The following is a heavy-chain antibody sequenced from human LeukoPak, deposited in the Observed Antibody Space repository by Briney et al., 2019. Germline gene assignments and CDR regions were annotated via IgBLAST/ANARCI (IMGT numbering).Heavy chain of an antibody. D-gene: IGHD6-19*01. Sequence: PGGSLRLSCAASGFTFSSHSMSWVRQAPGKGLECVSIIYSGGSAYYADSVRGRFTISRDNSKNTLYLQMNSLRAEDTAVYYCAGSAAVALGAFDIWGQGTMVTVSS. CDR1: GFTFSSHS. CDR3: AGSAAVALGAFDI. CDR2: IYSGGSA. V-gene: IGHV3-53*01. J-gene: IGHJ3*02.